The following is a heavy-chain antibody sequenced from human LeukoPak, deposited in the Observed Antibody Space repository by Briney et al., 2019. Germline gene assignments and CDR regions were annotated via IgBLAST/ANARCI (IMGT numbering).Heavy chain of an antibody. CDR2: VSYDGVHQ. CDR1: EFTFNMYA. CDR3: GRDRSLYYYYGMDV. Sequence: GGSLRLSCTASEFTFNMYAMHWVRQAPGKGLEWMAAVSYDGVHQYYADSVKGRFSISRDNSKNTLYLEMSSLRAEDTAVYYCGRDRSLYYYYGMDVWGQGTTVTVS. V-gene: IGHV3-30-3*01. J-gene: IGHJ6*02. D-gene: IGHD3-10*01.